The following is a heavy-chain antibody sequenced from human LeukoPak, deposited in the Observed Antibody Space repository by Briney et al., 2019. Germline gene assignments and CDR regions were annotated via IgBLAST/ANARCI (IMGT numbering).Heavy chain of an antibody. J-gene: IGHJ4*02. Sequence: GRSLRLSCAASGFTFRSYGMHWVRQAPGKGLEWVAVIWYDGNNEYYADSVKGRFTISRDDSKNTVYLQMNSLRAEDTAVYYCARGLDFWSGYLIPPFDYWGQGTLVTVSS. CDR1: GFTFRSYG. CDR2: IWYDGNNE. V-gene: IGHV3-33*01. D-gene: IGHD3-3*01. CDR3: ARGLDFWSGYLIPPFDY.